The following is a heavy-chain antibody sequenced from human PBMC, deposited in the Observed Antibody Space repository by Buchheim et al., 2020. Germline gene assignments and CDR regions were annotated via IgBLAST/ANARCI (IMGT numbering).Heavy chain of an antibody. CDR1: GGTFSSYG. CDR3: ARGGTASRNWFDP. D-gene: IGHD1/OR15-1a*01. Sequence: QVQLVQSGAEVKKPGSSVKVSCKASGGTFSSYGVTWVRQAPGLGLEWMGRTIPLFATTNYAQKFQGRVTITADESTSTVHMELSSLRSEDTAVYYCARGGTASRNWFDPWGQGTL. CDR2: TIPLFATT. V-gene: IGHV1-69*01. J-gene: IGHJ5*02.